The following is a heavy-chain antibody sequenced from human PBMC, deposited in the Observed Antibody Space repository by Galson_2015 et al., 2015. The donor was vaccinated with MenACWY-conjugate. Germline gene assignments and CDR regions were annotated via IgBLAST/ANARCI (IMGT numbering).Heavy chain of an antibody. CDR2: IDWRGNK. CDR3: ARMHIVLDATDAFDI. D-gene: IGHD3-22*01. Sequence: PALVKPTQTLTLTCTFSGFSLSTYEMCIYWVRQPPGKALEWLARIDWRGNKYYTTSLKTRLTISKDTSTNQVVLTMTNVDPVDTATYYCARMHIVLDATDAFDIWGQGTMVTVS. CDR1: GFSLSTYEMC. V-gene: IGHV2-70*11. J-gene: IGHJ3*02.